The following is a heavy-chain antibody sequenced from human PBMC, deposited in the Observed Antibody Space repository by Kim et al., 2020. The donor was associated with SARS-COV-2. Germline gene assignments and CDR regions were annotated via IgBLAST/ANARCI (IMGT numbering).Heavy chain of an antibody. V-gene: IGHV4-31*03. CDR2: IYYSGST. CDR3: ARDGPHYDFWSGYDWYYYGMDV. J-gene: IGHJ6*02. D-gene: IGHD3-3*01. CDR1: GGSISSGGYY. Sequence: SETLSLTCTVSGGSISSGGYYWSWIRQHPGKGLEWIGYIYYSGSTYYNPSLKSRVTISVDTSKNQFSLKLSSVTAADTAVYYCARDGPHYDFWSGYDWYYYGMDVWGQGTTVTVSS.